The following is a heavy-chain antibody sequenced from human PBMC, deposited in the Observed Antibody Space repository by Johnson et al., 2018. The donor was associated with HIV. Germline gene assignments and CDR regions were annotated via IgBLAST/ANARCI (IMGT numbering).Heavy chain of an antibody. Sequence: EQLVESGGGVVRPGGSLRLSCAASGFTFSDYYMVWIRQTPGKGLEWVSYISSSGTTVYYADSVKGRFSLSRDNAKHSLSLHMNSLRAEDTAVYYCAREGGQWLVLVDAFDMWGQGTMVTVS. CDR2: ISSSGTTV. D-gene: IGHD6-19*01. J-gene: IGHJ3*02. V-gene: IGHV3-11*04. CDR3: AREGGQWLVLVDAFDM. CDR1: GFTFSDYY.